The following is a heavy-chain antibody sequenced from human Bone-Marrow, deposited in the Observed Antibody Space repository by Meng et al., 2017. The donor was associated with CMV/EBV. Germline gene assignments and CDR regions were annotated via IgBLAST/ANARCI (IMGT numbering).Heavy chain of an antibody. CDR1: GFTISSYG. CDR2: ISSDGSSK. D-gene: IGHD3-16*01. CDR3: ARDGARNDY. V-gene: IGHV3-30*03. J-gene: IGHJ4*02. Sequence: LRLSCAASGFTISSYGMHWVRQAPGKGLEWVAVISSDGSSKYYADSVKGRFTISRDNAKNSLYLQMNSLRAEDTAVYYCARDGARNDYWGQGTLVTVSS.